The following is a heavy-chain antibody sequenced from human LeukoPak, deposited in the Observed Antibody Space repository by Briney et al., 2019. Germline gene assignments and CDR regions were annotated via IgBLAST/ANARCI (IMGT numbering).Heavy chain of an antibody. V-gene: IGHV3-21*01. CDR3: ARDLGDIVLVPAAIYLDL. Sequence: GGSLRLSCAASGFTFSHYSMNWVRQAPGRGLEWVSSISSRSSYIFYADSVKGRFTISRDNAEKSLYLQMNNLRADDTAMYYCARDLGDIVLVPAAIYLDLWGRGTLVTVS. D-gene: IGHD2-2*02. CDR2: ISSRSSYI. CDR1: GFTFSHYS. J-gene: IGHJ2*01.